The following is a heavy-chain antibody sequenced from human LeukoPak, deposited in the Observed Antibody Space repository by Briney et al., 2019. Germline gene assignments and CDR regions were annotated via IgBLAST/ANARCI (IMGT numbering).Heavy chain of an antibody. CDR1: GGSISSNSYN. V-gene: IGHV4-39*01. Sequence: PSETLSLTCTVSGGSISSNSYNRGWIRQPPGKGLEWIGSIYYSGITYYNPSLKSRVTISVDTSKNQFSLKLTSMTAADTAVYYCARATSPGGYSSGWYRKYYFDYWGQGTLVTVSS. J-gene: IGHJ4*02. CDR3: ARATSPGGYSSGWYRKYYFDY. D-gene: IGHD6-19*01. CDR2: IYYSGIT.